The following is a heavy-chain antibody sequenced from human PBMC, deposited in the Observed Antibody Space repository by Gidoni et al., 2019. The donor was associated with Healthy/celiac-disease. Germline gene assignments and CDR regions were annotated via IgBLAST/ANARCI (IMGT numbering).Heavy chain of an antibody. CDR2: NSAYNGNT. CDR1: GYSFTSDG. V-gene: IGHV1-18*01. Sequence: AGGEVQKRGATVKICCKASGYSFTSDGITGVRRAPGQGLEGMGWNSAYNGNTNYAQKRQGRVTMTTDTSTSTAYMELRSLRSVDTAVSYCAREGQCSSTSCLICRSYYYYGMDVWGQGTTVTVSS. D-gene: IGHD2-2*01. J-gene: IGHJ6*02. CDR3: AREGQCSSTSCLICRSYYYYGMDV.